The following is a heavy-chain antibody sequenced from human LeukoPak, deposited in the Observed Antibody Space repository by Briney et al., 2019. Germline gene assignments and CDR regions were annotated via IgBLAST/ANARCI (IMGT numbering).Heavy chain of an antibody. Sequence: GGSLRLSCAASGFTFSSFGMHWVRQAPGKGLEWVAFIRYDGSNKYYADSVKGRFTISRDNSKNTLYLQMNSLRAEDTAVYYCAKDNYGGYVGYFDYWGQGTLVTVSS. V-gene: IGHV3-30*02. CDR3: AKDNYGGYVGYFDY. D-gene: IGHD4-17*01. CDR2: IRYDGSNK. CDR1: GFTFSSFG. J-gene: IGHJ4*02.